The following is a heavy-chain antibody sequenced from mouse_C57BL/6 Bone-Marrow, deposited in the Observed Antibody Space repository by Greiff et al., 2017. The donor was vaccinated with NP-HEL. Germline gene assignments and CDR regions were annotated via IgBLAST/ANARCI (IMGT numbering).Heavy chain of an antibody. V-gene: IGHV1-53*01. J-gene: IGHJ2*01. CDR1: GYTFTSYW. CDR2: INPSNGGT. Sequence: VQLQQSGTELVKPGASVKLSCKASGYTFTSYWMHWVKQRPGQGLEWIGNINPSNGGTNYNEKFKSKATLTVDKSSSTAYMQLSSLTSEDSAVYYCARQGLYYDYDGYYFDYWGKGTTLTVSS. D-gene: IGHD2-4*01. CDR3: ARQGLYYDYDGYYFDY.